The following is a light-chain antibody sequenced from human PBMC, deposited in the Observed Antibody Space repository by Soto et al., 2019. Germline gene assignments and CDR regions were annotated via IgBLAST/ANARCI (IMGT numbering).Light chain of an antibody. CDR3: QASYTIPLT. J-gene: IGKJ5*01. Sequence: DIQMTQSPSSLSASIGDRVTLTCRSSQSIGNYLNWYQQKPGKAPSLLIHSASTLQNGVPSRFSGSGSGTEFTFIISGLQPDDVATYYCQASYTIPLTFGQGTRLE. V-gene: IGKV1-39*01. CDR1: QSIGNY. CDR2: SAS.